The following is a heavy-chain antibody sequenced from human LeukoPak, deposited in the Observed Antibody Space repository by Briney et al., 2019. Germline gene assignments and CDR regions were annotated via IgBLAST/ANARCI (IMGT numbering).Heavy chain of an antibody. D-gene: IGHD5-12*01. CDR3: ARQGGGSGYDSSSY. V-gene: IGHV5-51*07. CDR2: ISAGSSDT. J-gene: IGHJ4*02. CDR1: GYTFTNYW. Sequence: GESLKICCKGSGYTFTNYWIGWVHEVPGKGLEWTLVISAGSSDTRYSPSFPGQLTISAAKSISTAYLQWSSLKASDTAMYDCARQGGGSGYDSSSYWGQGTLVTVSS.